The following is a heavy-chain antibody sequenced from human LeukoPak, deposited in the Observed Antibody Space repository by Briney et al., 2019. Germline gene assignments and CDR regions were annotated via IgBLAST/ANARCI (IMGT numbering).Heavy chain of an antibody. J-gene: IGHJ4*02. CDR2: ISMRSTYI. D-gene: IGHD3-9*01. CDR3: ARASTGFDFDY. V-gene: IGHV3-21*01. Sequence: GGSLRLSCAASGFTFSNYNINWVRQAPGKGLEWVSSISMRSTYIYYADSVKGRFTVSRDNAKNSLFLQMNRLRAEDTAVCYCARASTGFDFDYWGQGTLVTVSS. CDR1: GFTFSNYN.